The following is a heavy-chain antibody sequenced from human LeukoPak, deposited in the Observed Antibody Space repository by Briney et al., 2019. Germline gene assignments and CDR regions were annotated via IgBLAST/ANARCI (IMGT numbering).Heavy chain of an antibody. D-gene: IGHD6-13*01. CDR3: ARDQRGIAAAGTYYFDY. V-gene: IGHV3-30-3*01. CDR1: GFTFSSYA. CDR2: ISYDGSNK. Sequence: PGGSLRLSCAASGFTFSSYAMHWVRQAPGKGLEWVAVISYDGSNKYYADSVKGRFTISRDNSKNTLYLQMNSLRAEDTAVYYCARDQRGIAAAGTYYFDYWGQGTLVTVSS. J-gene: IGHJ4*02.